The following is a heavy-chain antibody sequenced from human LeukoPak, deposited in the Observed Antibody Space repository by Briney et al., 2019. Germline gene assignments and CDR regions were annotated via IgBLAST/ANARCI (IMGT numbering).Heavy chain of an antibody. CDR2: VCNSGNT. CDR3: ARGEAVPAAMGDLFDY. Sequence: SETLSLTCTVHGVSISSFCWSWIRQPATKGLEWIGRVCNSGNTNYNPSLRSRVIMSIDTSKNQLSLDLSSVTAADTAVYHCARGEAVPAAMGDLFDYWGQGTLVTVSS. CDR1: GVSISSFC. J-gene: IGHJ4*02. D-gene: IGHD2-2*01. V-gene: IGHV4-4*07.